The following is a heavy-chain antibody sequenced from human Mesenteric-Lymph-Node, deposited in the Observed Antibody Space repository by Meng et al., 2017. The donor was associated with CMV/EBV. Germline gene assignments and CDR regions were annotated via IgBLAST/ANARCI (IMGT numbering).Heavy chain of an antibody. V-gene: IGHV3-43*01. CDR3: AKDTRYCSGGSCVAEYFQH. Sequence: GGSLRLSCVASGFTFDDYTMHWVRQAPGKGLEWVSLISWDGGSTYYADSVKGRFTISRDNSKNSLYLQMNSLRTEDTALYYCAKDTRYCSGGSCVAEYFQHWGQGTLVTVSS. D-gene: IGHD2-15*01. CDR1: GFTFDDYT. CDR2: ISWDGGST. J-gene: IGHJ1*01.